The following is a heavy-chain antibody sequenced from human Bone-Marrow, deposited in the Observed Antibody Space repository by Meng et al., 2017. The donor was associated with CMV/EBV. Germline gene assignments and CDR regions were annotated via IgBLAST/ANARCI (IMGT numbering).Heavy chain of an antibody. Sequence: GSLRLSCAVSGGSISSSNGWSWVRQPPGKGLEWIGEYYHSGSTNYNPSLKSRVTISVDKSKNQFSLKLSSVTAADTAVYYGARQKAAAGRAGWYLDLWGRGTLVTVSS. CDR1: GGSISSSNG. D-gene: IGHD6-13*01. J-gene: IGHJ2*01. CDR2: YYHSGST. CDR3: ARQKAAAGRAGWYLDL. V-gene: IGHV4-4*02.